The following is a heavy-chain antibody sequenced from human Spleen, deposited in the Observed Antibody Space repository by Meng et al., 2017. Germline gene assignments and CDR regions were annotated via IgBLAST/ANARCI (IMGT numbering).Heavy chain of an antibody. CDR3: AGGLYYGAGSGYFDF. D-gene: IGHD3-10*01. J-gene: IGHJ2*01. V-gene: IGHV4-34*01. CDR2: INHSVST. CDR1: GGPFSAYD. Sequence: QTGAELKTPSESLSVTCGASGGPFSAYDRNLVRQPPGKGLEWMGEINHSVSTKYNAPLMKGGTTTVDTSTTQIALKLISVTAADATVYYCAGGLYYGAGSGYFDFWGHGTLVTVSS.